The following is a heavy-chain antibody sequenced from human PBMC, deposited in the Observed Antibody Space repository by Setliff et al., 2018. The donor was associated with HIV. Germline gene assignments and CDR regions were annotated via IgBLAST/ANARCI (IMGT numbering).Heavy chain of an antibody. CDR2: ISWNSDSI. CDR1: GFNFDDYA. Sequence: SLRLSCSASGFNFDDYAMHWVRQGPGEGLEWVSSISWNSDSIGYADSVKGRFTISRDNAKKSLYLQVNSLRPEDTALYYCVKDSAMIVVVGGGYFDLWGRGTPVTVSS. J-gene: IGHJ2*01. CDR3: VKDSAMIVVVGGGYFDL. D-gene: IGHD3-22*01. V-gene: IGHV3-9*01.